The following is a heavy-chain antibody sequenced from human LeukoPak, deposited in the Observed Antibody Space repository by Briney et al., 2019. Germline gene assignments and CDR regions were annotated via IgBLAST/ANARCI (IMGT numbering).Heavy chain of an antibody. CDR2: IYYSGST. D-gene: IGHD6-13*01. CDR1: GGSISSYY. J-gene: IGHJ6*02. V-gene: IGHV4-59*01. CDR3: ARVRGAAAGYYYYYYGMDV. Sequence: SETLSLTCTVSGGSISSYYWSWIRQPPGKGLEWIGYIYYSGSTNYNPSLKSRVTISVDTSKNQFSLKLSSVTAADTAVYYCARVRGAAAGYYYYYYGMDVWGQGTTVTVSS.